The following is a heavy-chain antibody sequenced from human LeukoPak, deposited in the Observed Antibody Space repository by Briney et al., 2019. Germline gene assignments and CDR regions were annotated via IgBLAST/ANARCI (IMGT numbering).Heavy chain of an antibody. CDR2: INPSGGST. CDR3: LYMVRGVHT. J-gene: IGHJ5*02. CDR1: GGTFSSYA. V-gene: IGHV1-46*01. D-gene: IGHD3-10*01. Sequence: ASVKVSCKASGGTFSSYAISWVRQAPGQGLEWMGIINPSGGSTSYAQKFQGRVTMTRDTSTSTVYMELSSLRSEDTAVYYCLYMVRGVHTWGQGTLVTVSS.